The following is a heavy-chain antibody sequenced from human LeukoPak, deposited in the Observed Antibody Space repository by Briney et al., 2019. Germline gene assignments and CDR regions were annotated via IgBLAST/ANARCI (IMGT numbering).Heavy chain of an antibody. Sequence: PGGSLRLSCAASGFTDNTYYMSWVRQAPGKGLEWVSVIYGGGTTYYADSVKGRFTISRDDSKYTLYLQMNSLRAEDTAVYYCARDSGPVDQMLSFDVWGQGTLVTVSS. D-gene: IGHD2-2*01. V-gene: IGHV3-53*01. J-gene: IGHJ4*02. CDR3: ARDSGPVDQMLSFDV. CDR1: GFTDNTYY. CDR2: IYGGGTT.